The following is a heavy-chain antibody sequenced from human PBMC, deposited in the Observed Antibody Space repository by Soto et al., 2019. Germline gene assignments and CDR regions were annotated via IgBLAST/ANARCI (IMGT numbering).Heavy chain of an antibody. V-gene: IGHV1-18*04. CDR3: ARGNNYDFWSGYYLSPFDY. CDR1: GYTFTSYG. Sequence: ASVKVSCKASGYTFTSYGISWVRQAPGQGLEWMGWISAYNGNTNYAQKLQGRVTMTTDTSTSTAYMELRSLRPDDTAVYYCARGNNYDFWSGYYLSPFDYWGQGTLVTVSS. D-gene: IGHD3-3*01. J-gene: IGHJ4*02. CDR2: ISAYNGNT.